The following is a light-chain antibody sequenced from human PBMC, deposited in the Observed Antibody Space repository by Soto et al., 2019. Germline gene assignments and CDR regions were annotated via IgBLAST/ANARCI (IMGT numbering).Light chain of an antibody. J-gene: IGKJ1*01. CDR1: QGISIY. CDR3: QQYHNLWT. Sequence: DIQMTQSPSSLSASVGDRVTITCRASQGISIYLNWYQQKPGKAPKVLIYAASSLQSGVPPRFSGSGSGTEFTLTISSLQSEDFALYYCQQYHNLWTFGQGTKVDIK. V-gene: IGKV1-39*01. CDR2: AAS.